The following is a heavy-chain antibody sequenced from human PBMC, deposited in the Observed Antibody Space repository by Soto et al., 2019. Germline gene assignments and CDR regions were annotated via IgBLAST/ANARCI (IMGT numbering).Heavy chain of an antibody. Sequence: PGGSLRLSCAASGFTFSSYAMSWVRQAPGKGLEWVSAISGSGGSTYYADSVKGRFTISRDNSKNTLYLQMNSLRAEDTAVYYCVRGSGSYYNKHYYYGMDVWGQGTTVTVSS. V-gene: IGHV3-23*01. J-gene: IGHJ6*02. CDR2: ISGSGGST. CDR3: VRGSGSYYNKHYYYGMDV. CDR1: GFTFSSYA. D-gene: IGHD3-10*01.